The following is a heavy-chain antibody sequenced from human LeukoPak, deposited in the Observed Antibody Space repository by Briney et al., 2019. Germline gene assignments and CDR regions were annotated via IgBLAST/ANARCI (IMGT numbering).Heavy chain of an antibody. CDR2: IYYSGST. V-gene: IGHV4-59*01. CDR1: GGSISSYY. D-gene: IGHD1-1*01. Sequence: SETLSLTCTVPGGSISSYYWSWIRQPPGKGLEWIGYIYYSGSTNYNPSLKGRVTISVDTSKNQFSLKLSSVTAADTAVYYCARGYYAFDIWGQGTMVTVSS. J-gene: IGHJ3*02. CDR3: ARGYYAFDI.